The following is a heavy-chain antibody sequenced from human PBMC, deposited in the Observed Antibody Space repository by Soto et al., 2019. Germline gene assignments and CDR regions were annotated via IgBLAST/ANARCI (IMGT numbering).Heavy chain of an antibody. CDR3: ASLYGSGSYYLESYYYYYMDV. CDR2: IYSGGST. Sequence: GGSLRLSCAASGFTVSSNYMSWVRQAPGKGLEWVSVIYSGGSTYYADSMKGRFTISRHNSKNTPYLQMNSLRAEDTAVYYCASLYGSGSYYLESYYYYYMDVWGKGTTVTVSS. J-gene: IGHJ6*03. V-gene: IGHV3-53*04. D-gene: IGHD3-10*01. CDR1: GFTVSSNY.